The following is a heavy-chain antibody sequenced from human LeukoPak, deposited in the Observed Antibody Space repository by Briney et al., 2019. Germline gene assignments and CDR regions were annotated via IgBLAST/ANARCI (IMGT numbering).Heavy chain of an antibody. Sequence: GASVKVSCKASGGTFSSYAISWVRQAPGQGLEWMGRIIPIFGTANYAQKFQGGVTITTDESTSTAYMELSSLRSEDTAVYYCARTYYYDSSALGGLDYWGQGTLVTVSS. CDR2: IIPIFGTA. CDR1: GGTFSSYA. V-gene: IGHV1-69*05. D-gene: IGHD3-22*01. J-gene: IGHJ4*02. CDR3: ARTYYYDSSALGGLDY.